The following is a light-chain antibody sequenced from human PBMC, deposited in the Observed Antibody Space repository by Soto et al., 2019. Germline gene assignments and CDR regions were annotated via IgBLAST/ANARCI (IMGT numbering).Light chain of an antibody. J-gene: IGKJ4*01. V-gene: IGKV3-20*01. Sequence: EIVLTQSPGTLTLSPGERATLSCRASQNVVSNYLAWYQQKPGQAPRLLIYGASSRTGGTPDRFSGSGSGTDFTLIISRLEPEDCAMYYCKQYGNQPALTFGGGTKVDIK. CDR3: KQYGNQPALT. CDR2: GAS. CDR1: QNVVSNY.